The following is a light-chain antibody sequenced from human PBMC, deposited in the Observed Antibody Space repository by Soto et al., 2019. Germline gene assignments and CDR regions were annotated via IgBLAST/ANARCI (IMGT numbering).Light chain of an antibody. CDR1: SGSIASSF. CDR2: EDD. J-gene: IGLJ3*02. CDR3: QSYDINSHVVM. V-gene: IGLV6-57*03. Sequence: FMLTQPHSVSESPGKTVTISCTRSSGSIASSFVQWYQQRPGGAPTALIYEDDQRPSGGPDRFSGSIDTSSNSASLTISGLKTEDAADYFCQSYDINSHVVMFGGGTKLTVL.